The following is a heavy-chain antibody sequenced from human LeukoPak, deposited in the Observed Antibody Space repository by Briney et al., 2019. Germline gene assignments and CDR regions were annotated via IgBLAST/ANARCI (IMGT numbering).Heavy chain of an antibody. J-gene: IGHJ4*02. CDR1: GYTFAGYG. CDR3: ARVRLLWFGELLSTVEFDY. V-gene: IGHV1-18*01. Sequence: SVKVSCKASGYTFAGYGIFWERQAPGQALELMGWFSAYNGNTNYAQKLQGRVTMTTDTSTSTAYMELRSLRSDDTAVYYCARVRLLWFGELLSTVEFDYWGQGTLVTVSS. D-gene: IGHD3-10*01. CDR2: FSAYNGNT.